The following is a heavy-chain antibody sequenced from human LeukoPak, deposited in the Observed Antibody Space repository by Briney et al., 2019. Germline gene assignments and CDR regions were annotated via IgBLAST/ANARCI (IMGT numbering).Heavy chain of an antibody. D-gene: IGHD6-19*01. CDR3: ANSFDLAVGGIDY. CDR2: INDSGDYT. CDR1: GFTFSSHA. J-gene: IGHJ4*02. V-gene: IGHV3-23*01. Sequence: PGGSLRLSCAASGFTFSSHAMSWVRQALGKGLKWVSGINDSGDYTYYIDSVKGRFTISRDNSKNTVYLQMNRLRADDTAVYYCANSFDLAVGGIDYWGQGTLVTVSS.